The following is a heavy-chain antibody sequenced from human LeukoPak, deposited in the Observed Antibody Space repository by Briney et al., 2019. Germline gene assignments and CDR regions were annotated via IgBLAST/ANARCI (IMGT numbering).Heavy chain of an antibody. D-gene: IGHD1-1*01. CDR1: GGSFSGYY. J-gene: IGHJ4*02. CDR3: ARKTTGDQGSYFDY. CDR2: INHSGST. V-gene: IGHV4-34*01. Sequence: SETLSLTCAVYGGSFSGYYWSWIRQPLGKGLEWIGDINHSGSTNYNPSLKSRVTISIDTSKNQFSLKVSSVTAADTAVYYCARKTTGDQGSYFDYWGQGTLVTVSS.